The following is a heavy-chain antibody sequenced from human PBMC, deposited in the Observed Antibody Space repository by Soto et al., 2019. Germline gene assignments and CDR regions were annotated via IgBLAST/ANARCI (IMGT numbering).Heavy chain of an antibody. J-gene: IGHJ5*02. D-gene: IGHD4-17*01. CDR1: GGTFSSYA. CDR2: IIPIFGTA. Sequence: ASVKVSCKASGGTFSSYAISWVRHAPGQGLEWMGGIIPIFGTANYAQKFQGRVTITADESTSTAYMELSSLRSEDTAVYYCARDTTTVVTSAYNWFDPWGQGTLVTVSS. CDR3: ARDTTTVVTSAYNWFDP. V-gene: IGHV1-69*13.